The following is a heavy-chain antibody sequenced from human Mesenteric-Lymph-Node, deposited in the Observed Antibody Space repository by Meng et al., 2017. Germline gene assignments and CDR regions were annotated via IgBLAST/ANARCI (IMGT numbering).Heavy chain of an antibody. V-gene: IGHV3-9*03. D-gene: IGHD6-13*01. J-gene: IGHJ4*02. CDR3: AKDSGESSNWPGDSYFDH. CDR2: ISWNSGSI. CDR1: GFSFSNFA. Sequence: SLKISCAASGFSFSNFALHWVRQAPGKGLEWVSGISWNSGSIGYADSVKGRFTISRDKAKNSLYLKMNSLRAEDMALYYCAKDSGESSNWPGDSYFDHWGRGTLVTVSS.